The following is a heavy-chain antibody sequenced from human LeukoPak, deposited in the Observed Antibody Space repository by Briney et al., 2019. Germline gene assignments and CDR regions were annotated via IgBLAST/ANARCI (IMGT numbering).Heavy chain of an antibody. CDR3: ARGPYCSSTSCYYNWFDP. CDR2: INHSGST. J-gene: IGHJ5*02. CDR1: GGSFSGYY. Sequence: SETLSLTCAVYGGSFSGYYWSWIRQPPGKGLEWIGEINHSGSTNYNPSLKSRVTISVDTSKNQFSLKLSSVTAADTAVYYCARGPYCSSTSCYYNWFDPWGQGTLVTVSS. V-gene: IGHV4-34*01. D-gene: IGHD2-2*01.